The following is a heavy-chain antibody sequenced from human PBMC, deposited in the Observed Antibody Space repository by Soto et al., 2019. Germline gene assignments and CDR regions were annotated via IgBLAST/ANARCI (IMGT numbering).Heavy chain of an antibody. CDR3: AREREDIVVAGGAFFI. D-gene: IGHD2-15*01. CDR1: GYTFTSYG. J-gene: IGHJ3*02. CDR2: ISAYNGNT. Sequence: ASLKVSCKTSGYTFTSYGISWVRQAPGQGLEWMGGISAYNGNTNYAQKLQGRVTMTTDTSTSTAYMELRSLRSDDSAVYYCAREREDIVVAGGAFFIWGQGTMVTVSS. V-gene: IGHV1-18*01.